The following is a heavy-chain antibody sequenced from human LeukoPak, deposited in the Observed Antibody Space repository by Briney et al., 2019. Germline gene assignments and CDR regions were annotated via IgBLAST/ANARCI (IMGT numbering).Heavy chain of an antibody. V-gene: IGHV3-48*01. J-gene: IGHJ4*02. CDR2: IGIDSGNT. CDR1: GFPFIEYS. CDR3: ARDHNYAFDN. Sequence: GSLRLSCTASGFPFIEYSMNWVRQAPGKGLEWISYIGIDSGNTKYADSVRGRFTISADKAKNSLYLQMDSLRVEDTAVYYCARDHNYAFDNWGQGTLVSVAS. D-gene: IGHD1-1*01.